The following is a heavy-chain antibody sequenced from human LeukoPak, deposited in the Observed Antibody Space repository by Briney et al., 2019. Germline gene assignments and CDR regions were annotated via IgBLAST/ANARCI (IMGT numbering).Heavy chain of an antibody. J-gene: IGHJ6*02. Sequence: GASVKVSFTASGYTFSRYYMHWVRQAPGQGLEWMGIINPSGGSTSYEQKFQGRVTMTRDTSTRIVYMELSSLRSEDTAVYYCARWGASGLALIYYYGMDVWGQGTTVTVSS. CDR1: GYTFSRYY. CDR3: ARWGASGLALIYYYGMDV. CDR2: INPSGGST. D-gene: IGHD3/OR15-3a*01. V-gene: IGHV1-46*01.